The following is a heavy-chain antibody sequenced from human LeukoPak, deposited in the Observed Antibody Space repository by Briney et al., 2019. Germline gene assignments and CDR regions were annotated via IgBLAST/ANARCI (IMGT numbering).Heavy chain of an antibody. CDR3: ARQQRIRHCSEGVCTEGYYFDY. CDR2: LSRGGSTT. D-gene: IGHD2-15*01. CDR1: GFAFNMFA. Sequence: GGSLRLSCAGTGFAFNMFAIDWVRQAPGQGLELVSGLSRGGSTTNYADSVKGRFTISRDKSQNSVFLQLNSLRPEDTAVYYCARQQRIRHCSEGVCTEGYYFDYWGQGTLVTVSS. J-gene: IGHJ4*02. V-gene: IGHV3-23*01.